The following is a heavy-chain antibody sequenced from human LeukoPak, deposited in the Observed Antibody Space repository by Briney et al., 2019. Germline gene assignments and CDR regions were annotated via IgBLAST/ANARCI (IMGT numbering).Heavy chain of an antibody. J-gene: IGHJ3*02. CDR2: IYPGDSDT. V-gene: IGHV5-51*01. Sequence: GESLKISCKASGYSFTSYWIGWVRQMPGKGLEWMGIIYPGDSDTRYSPSFQGQVTISADKSISTAYLQWSSLKASDTAMYYCASLNAVAGHHDAFDIWGQGTMVTVSS. D-gene: IGHD6-19*01. CDR1: GYSFTSYW. CDR3: ASLNAVAGHHDAFDI.